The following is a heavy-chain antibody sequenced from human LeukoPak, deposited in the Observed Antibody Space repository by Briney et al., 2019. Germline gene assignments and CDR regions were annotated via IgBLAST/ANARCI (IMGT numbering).Heavy chain of an antibody. D-gene: IGHD3-10*01. CDR2: ISGSGGGT. CDR1: GFTFSSYA. V-gene: IGHV3-23*01. Sequence: GGSLRLSCAASGFTFSSYAMSWVRQAPEKGLEWVSTISGSGGGTYYADSVKGRFTISRDNSKNTLYLQMNSLRAEDTAVYYCAKRSRRLTIVRGVPREDVWGQGTTVTVSS. J-gene: IGHJ6*02. CDR3: AKRSRRLTIVRGVPREDV.